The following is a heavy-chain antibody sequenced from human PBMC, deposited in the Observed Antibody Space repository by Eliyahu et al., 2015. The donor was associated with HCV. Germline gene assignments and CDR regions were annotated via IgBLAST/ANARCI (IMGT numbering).Heavy chain of an antibody. Sequence: EVQLVESGGGLVQSGGSLRLSXAAXGFTFXXXEMNWVRQAPGKGLEWVSYISWSGSTIYYADSVKGRFTISRDNAKNSLYLQMNSLRADDTAVYYCARDKHSGSGLSGYGMDVWGQGTTVTVPS. D-gene: IGHD1-26*01. CDR2: ISWSGSTI. J-gene: IGHJ6*02. CDR3: ARDKHSGSGLSGYGMDV. CDR1: GFTFXXXE. V-gene: IGHV3-48*03.